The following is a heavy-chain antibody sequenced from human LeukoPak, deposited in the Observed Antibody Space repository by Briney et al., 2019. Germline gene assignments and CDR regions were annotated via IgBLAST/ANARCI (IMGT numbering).Heavy chain of an antibody. CDR1: GFTFSSYG. CDR3: ASVGVLRYFDWLSYYYYYMDV. D-gene: IGHD3-9*01. V-gene: IGHV3-30*02. Sequence: GGSLRLSCAASGFTFSSYGMHWVRQAPGKGLEWVAFIRYDGSNKYYADSVKGRFTISRDNSKNTLYLQMNSLRAEDTAVYYCASVGVLRYFDWLSYYYYYMDVWGKGTTVTISS. CDR2: IRYDGSNK. J-gene: IGHJ6*03.